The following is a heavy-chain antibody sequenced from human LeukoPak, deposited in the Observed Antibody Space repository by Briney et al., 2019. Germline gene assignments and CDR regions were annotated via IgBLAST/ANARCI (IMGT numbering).Heavy chain of an antibody. CDR2: ISGSGGST. J-gene: IGHJ6*03. D-gene: IGHD3-3*01. Sequence: GGSLRLSCAASGFTFSSYAMNWVRQAPGKGLEWVSAISGSGGSTYYADSVKGRFTISRDNSKNTLYLQMNSLRAEDTAVYYCAKQLRFLEWLFYYYYMDVWGKGTTVTVSS. V-gene: IGHV3-23*01. CDR3: AKQLRFLEWLFYYYYMDV. CDR1: GFTFSSYA.